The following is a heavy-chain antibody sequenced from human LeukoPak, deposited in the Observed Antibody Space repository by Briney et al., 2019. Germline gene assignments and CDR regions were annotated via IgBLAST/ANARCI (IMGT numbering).Heavy chain of an antibody. CDR1: GYTFICYY. J-gene: IGHJ4*02. Sequence: ASVTVSCQASGYTFICYYMHWVRQAPGRGVEWMGWISPNSGGTNYAQKFQGWVTMTRDTSISTAYMELSRLRSDDTAVYYCARARRSSGWYYFDYWGQGTLVTVSS. CDR3: ARARRSSGWYYFDY. CDR2: ISPNSGGT. D-gene: IGHD6-19*01. V-gene: IGHV1-2*04.